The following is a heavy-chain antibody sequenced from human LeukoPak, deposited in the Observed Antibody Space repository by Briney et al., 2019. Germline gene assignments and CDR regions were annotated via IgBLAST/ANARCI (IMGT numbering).Heavy chain of an antibody. CDR3: ARDRGPSSSGWLNWYFDL. V-gene: IGHV3-7*03. D-gene: IGHD6-19*01. CDR2: INRDGSER. Sequence: GGSLRLSCASSGFTFSNYWMTWVRQAPGKGLEWVANINRDGSERYYVDSVKGRFTMSRDNANNSLYLQMSSLTVEDTAVYFCARDRGPSSSGWLNWYFDLWGRGTLVTVS. J-gene: IGHJ2*01. CDR1: GFTFSNYW.